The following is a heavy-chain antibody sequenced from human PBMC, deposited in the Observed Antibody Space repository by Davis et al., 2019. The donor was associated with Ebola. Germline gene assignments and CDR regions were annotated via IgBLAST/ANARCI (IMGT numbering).Heavy chain of an antibody. J-gene: IGHJ4*02. D-gene: IGHD6-13*01. CDR3: ARYIAAAGTTDY. Sequence: AASVKVSCKASGFTLTKYAIHWVRQAPGQRLEWMGWVHGGNGNTKYSQRFQGRVTITTDTSASTVYLDLTSLRSEDTAVYYCARYIAAAGTTDYWGQGTLVTVSS. CDR2: VHGGNGNT. CDR1: GFTLTKYA. V-gene: IGHV1-3*01.